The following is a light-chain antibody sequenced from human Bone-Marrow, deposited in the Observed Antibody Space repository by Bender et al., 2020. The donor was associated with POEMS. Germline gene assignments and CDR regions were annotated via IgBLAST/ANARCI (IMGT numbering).Light chain of an antibody. CDR1: SSNIGGNA. J-gene: IGLJ3*02. V-gene: IGLV1-44*01. CDR2: GND. Sequence: QPVLTQPPSASGTPGQRVTISCSGSSSNIGGNAVNWWQQLPGTAPKLLIYGNDQRPSGVPDRFSGSKSGTSASLAISGLQAEDEADCFCSAWDGILNGWVFGGGTELTVL. CDR3: SAWDGILNGWV.